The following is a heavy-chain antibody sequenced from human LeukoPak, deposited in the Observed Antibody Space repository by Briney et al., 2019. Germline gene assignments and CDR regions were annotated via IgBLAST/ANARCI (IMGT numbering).Heavy chain of an antibody. Sequence: PGGSLRLSCAASGFTFSSYGMHWVRQAPGKGLEWVAVISYDGSNKYYADSVKGRFTISRDNSKNTLYLQMNSLRAEDTAVYYCAKCVRGITMIVVRPIDYWGQGTLVTVSS. D-gene: IGHD3-22*01. CDR1: GFTFSSYG. V-gene: IGHV3-30*18. CDR2: ISYDGSNK. J-gene: IGHJ4*02. CDR3: AKCVRGITMIVVRPIDY.